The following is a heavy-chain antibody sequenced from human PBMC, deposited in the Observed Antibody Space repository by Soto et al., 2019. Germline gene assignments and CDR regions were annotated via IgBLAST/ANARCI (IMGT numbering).Heavy chain of an antibody. Sequence: RISCAASSINFSSYHQPRIRPAPCKGLEWVAVISYDGSNKYYADSVKGRFTISRDNSKNTLYLQMNSLRAEDTAVYYCAREFFYDSSGYYYYPGYGGQGPLVTVSS. J-gene: IGHJ4*02. CDR1: SINFSSYH. D-gene: IGHD3-22*01. CDR3: AREFFYDSSGYYYYPGY. CDR2: ISYDGSNK. V-gene: IGHV3-30-3*01.